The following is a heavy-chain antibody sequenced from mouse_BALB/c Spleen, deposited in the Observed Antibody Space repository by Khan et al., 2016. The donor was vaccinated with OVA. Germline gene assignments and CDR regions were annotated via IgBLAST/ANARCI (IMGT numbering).Heavy chain of an antibody. J-gene: IGHJ3*01. Sequence: VQLKQSGPELVKPGASVKMSCKASGCTFTSYVMHWVKQKPGLGLEWIGYIYPFNDDTKYNENFKGKATLTSDKSSSTAYMELSSLTSEDSAVYYCAPVGNYYVSFAYWGQGTLVTVSA. CDR3: APVGNYYVSFAY. CDR1: GCTFTSYV. V-gene: IGHV1S136*01. D-gene: IGHD1-1*01. CDR2: IYPFNDDT.